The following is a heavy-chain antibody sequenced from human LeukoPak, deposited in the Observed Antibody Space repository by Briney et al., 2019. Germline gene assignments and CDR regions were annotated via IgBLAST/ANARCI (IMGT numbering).Heavy chain of an antibody. CDR2: IIPIFGTA. CDR3: ARDRTRNNWNYVWFDP. Sequence: SVKVSCKASRGTFISYAISWVRQAPGQGLEWVGGIIPIFGTANNAQKFQGRVTITADESTSTAYMELSSLRSEDTAVYYCARDRTRNNWNYVWFDPWGEGTLVTVSS. V-gene: IGHV1-69*01. CDR1: RGTFISYA. J-gene: IGHJ5*02. D-gene: IGHD1-7*01.